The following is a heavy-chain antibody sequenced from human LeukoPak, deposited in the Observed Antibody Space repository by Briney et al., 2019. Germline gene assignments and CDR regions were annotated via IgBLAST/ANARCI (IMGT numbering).Heavy chain of an antibody. J-gene: IGHJ4*02. CDR2: IWYDGSNK. CDR1: GFTFSSYG. D-gene: IGHD3-22*01. CDR3: ARDDIGVEYYDSILDY. V-gene: IGHV3-33*01. Sequence: GGSLRLSCAASGFTFSSYGMHWVRQAPGKGLEWVAVIWYDGSNKYYADSVKGRFTISRDNSKNTLYLQMNSLRAEDTAVYYCARDDIGVEYYDSILDYWGQGTLVTVSS.